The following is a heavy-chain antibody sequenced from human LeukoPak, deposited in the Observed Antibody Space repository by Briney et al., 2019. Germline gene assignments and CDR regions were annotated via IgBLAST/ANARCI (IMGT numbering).Heavy chain of an antibody. CDR1: GYTSTSYY. CDR2: INPSGGST. V-gene: IGHV1-46*01. CDR3: ARAGGSSSWYGDAFDI. Sequence: GASVKVSCKASGYTSTSYYMHWVRQAPGQGLEWMGIINPSGGSTSYAQKFQGRVTMTRDTSTSTVYMELSSLRSEDTAVYYCARAGGSSSWYGDAFDIWGQGTMVTVSS. J-gene: IGHJ3*02. D-gene: IGHD6-13*01.